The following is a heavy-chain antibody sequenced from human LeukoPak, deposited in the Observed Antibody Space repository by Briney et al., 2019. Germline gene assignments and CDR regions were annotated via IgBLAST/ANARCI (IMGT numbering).Heavy chain of an antibody. V-gene: IGHV3-23*01. Sequence: GGSLRLSCAASGFTFSSYAMSWVRQAPGKGLEWVSAISGSGGSTYYADSVKGRFTISRDNSKNTLYLQMNSLRAEDTAVYYCAKAPTRYDSSGYYDYWGQGTLVTVSS. CDR2: ISGSGGST. CDR1: GFTFSSYA. J-gene: IGHJ4*02. D-gene: IGHD3-22*01. CDR3: AKAPTRYDSSGYYDY.